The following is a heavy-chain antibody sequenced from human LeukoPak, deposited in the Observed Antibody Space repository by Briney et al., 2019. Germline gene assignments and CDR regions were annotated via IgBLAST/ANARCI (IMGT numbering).Heavy chain of an antibody. CDR2: INPNSGGT. D-gene: IGHD3-22*01. J-gene: IGHJ3*02. V-gene: IGHV1-2*02. Sequence: ASVKVSCKASGYTFTGYYMHWVRQAPGQGLEWMGWINPNSGGTNYAQKFQGRVTMTRDTSISTAYMELGRLRSDDTAVYYCARDKSSGYHDAFDIWGQGTMVTVSS. CDR3: ARDKSSGYHDAFDI. CDR1: GYTFTGYY.